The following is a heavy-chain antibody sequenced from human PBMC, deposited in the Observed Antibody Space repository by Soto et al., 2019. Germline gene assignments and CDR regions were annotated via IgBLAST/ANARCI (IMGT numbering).Heavy chain of an antibody. CDR3: TRSGGSYSFGY. CDR1: GFTLSGSA. Sequence: EVQLVESGGGLVQPGESLKLSCAASGFTLSGSAVHWVRQASGKGLEWVGRIRSKTHNYATDYIASVKGRFTMSRDDSNNTAYLQMNGLKADDTAVYYGTRSGGSYSFGYWGQGTLVIVSS. CDR2: IRSKTHNYAT. V-gene: IGHV3-73*02. J-gene: IGHJ4*02. D-gene: IGHD1-26*01.